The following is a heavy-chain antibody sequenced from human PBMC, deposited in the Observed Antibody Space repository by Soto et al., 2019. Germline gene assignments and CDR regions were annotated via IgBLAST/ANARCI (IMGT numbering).Heavy chain of an antibody. CDR2: IIPIFGTA. CDR3: ARTSSSSGGYYYGMDV. CDR1: GGTFSSYA. D-gene: IGHD6-6*01. Sequence: AASVKVSCKASGGTFSSYAISWVRQAPGQGLEWMGGIIPIFGTANYAQKFQGRVTITADESTSTAYMELSSLRSEDTAVYYCARTSSSSGGYYYGMDVWGQGTTVTVSS. J-gene: IGHJ6*02. V-gene: IGHV1-69*13.